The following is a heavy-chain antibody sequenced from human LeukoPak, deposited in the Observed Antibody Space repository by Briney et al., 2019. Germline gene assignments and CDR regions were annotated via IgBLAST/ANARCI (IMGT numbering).Heavy chain of an antibody. J-gene: IGHJ4*02. CDR3: ASQYYYDSSGYFGY. D-gene: IGHD3-22*01. V-gene: IGHV1-2*06. CDR1: GYTFTGYY. Sequence: ASVKVSCKASGYTFTGYYMHWVRQAPGQGLEWMGRINPNSGGTNYAQKFQGRVTMTRDTSISTAYMELSRLRSDDTAVYYCASQYYYDSSGYFGYWGQGTLVTVSS. CDR2: INPNSGGT.